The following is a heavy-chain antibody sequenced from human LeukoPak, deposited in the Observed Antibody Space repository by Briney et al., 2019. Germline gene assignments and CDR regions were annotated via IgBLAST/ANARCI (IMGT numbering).Heavy chain of an antibody. Sequence: PGGSLRLSCAASGFTFSNAWMGWVRQAPGEGLEWLGRIKSKVHGETIDYAAPVKGRFTISRDDSKSTLYLEMNSLKTEDTAVYYCTTVWGGDWGQGTLVTVSS. D-gene: IGHD7-27*01. CDR1: GFTFSNAW. CDR3: TTVWGGD. J-gene: IGHJ1*01. V-gene: IGHV3-15*01. CDR2: IKSKVHGETI.